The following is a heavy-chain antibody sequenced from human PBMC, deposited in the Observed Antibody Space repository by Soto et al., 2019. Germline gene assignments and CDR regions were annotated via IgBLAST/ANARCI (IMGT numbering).Heavy chain of an antibody. D-gene: IGHD2-15*01. Sequence: GGSLRLSCAASGFTFSSYSMNWVRQAPGKGLEWVSSISSSSSYIYYADSVKGRFTISRDNAKNSLYLQMNSLRAEDTAVYYCARGGGLLRYYRFEVSYWGQGTLVTVSS. CDR2: ISSSSSYI. CDR1: GFTFSSYS. V-gene: IGHV3-21*01. J-gene: IGHJ4*02. CDR3: ARGGGLLRYYRFEVSY.